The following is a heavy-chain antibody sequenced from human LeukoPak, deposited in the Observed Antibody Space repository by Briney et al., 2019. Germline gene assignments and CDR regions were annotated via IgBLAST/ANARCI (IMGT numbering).Heavy chain of an antibody. CDR1: GGTFSSYA. D-gene: IGHD2-8*02. CDR2: IIPILGIA. V-gene: IGHV1-69*04. Sequence: SVKVSCKASGGTFSSYAISWVRQAPGQGLEWMGRIIPILGIANYAQKFQGRVTITADKSTSTAYMELSSLRSEDTAVYYCARIRGGDFTGPVDYWGQGTLVTVSS. CDR3: ARIRGGDFTGPVDY. J-gene: IGHJ4*02.